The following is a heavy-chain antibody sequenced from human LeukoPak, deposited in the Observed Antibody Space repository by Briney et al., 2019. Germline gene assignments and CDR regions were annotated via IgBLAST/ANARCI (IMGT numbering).Heavy chain of an antibody. D-gene: IGHD1-14*01. Sequence: GASVKVSCKASGYDFTAHFMHWIRQSPGQGLEWMGQSNPDNVATKYAPKYQGRVTMTRDTSIATVYMELSSLTSDDTAVYFCVREPYNMSSDRHERAFDYWGQGTLVTVSS. V-gene: IGHV1-2*06. CDR3: VREPYNMSSDRHERAFDY. J-gene: IGHJ4*02. CDR2: SNPDNVAT. CDR1: GYDFTAHF.